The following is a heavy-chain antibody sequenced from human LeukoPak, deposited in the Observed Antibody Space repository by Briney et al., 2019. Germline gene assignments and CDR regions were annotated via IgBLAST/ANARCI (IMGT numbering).Heavy chain of an antibody. CDR1: GGSISSGGYY. V-gene: IGHV4-30-2*01. D-gene: IGHD3-10*02. CDR2: IYHSGST. CDR3: ARFSMWTGFDY. Sequence: SETLSLTCTVSGGSISSGGYYWSWIRQPPGKGLEWIGYIYHSGSTYYNPSLKSRVTISVDRSKNQFSLKLSSVTAADTAVYYCARFSMWTGFDYWGQGTLVTVSS. J-gene: IGHJ4*02.